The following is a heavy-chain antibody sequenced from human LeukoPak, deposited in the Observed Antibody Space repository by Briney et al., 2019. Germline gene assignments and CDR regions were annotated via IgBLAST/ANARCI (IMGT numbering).Heavy chain of an antibody. CDR1: GFNFDDYT. CDR3: ARVGQGEWFFDL. Sequence: GGSLRLSCAASGFNFDDYTMHWVRQAPGKGLEWVSRIKTDGSTITYADSVKGRFTISRDNAMNTLYLQMNSLGAEDTAVYYCARVGQGEWFFDLWGRGTLVTVSS. CDR2: IKTDGSTI. V-gene: IGHV3-74*01. J-gene: IGHJ2*01. D-gene: IGHD1-26*01.